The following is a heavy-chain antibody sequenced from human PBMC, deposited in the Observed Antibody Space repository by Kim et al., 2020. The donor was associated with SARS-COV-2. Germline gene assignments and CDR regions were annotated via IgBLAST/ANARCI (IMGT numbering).Heavy chain of an antibody. Sequence: SETLSLTCTVSGGSVSSSSYYWGWIRQPPGKGLEWIGSIYYSGSTYYNPSLKSRVTISIDTSKSRFSLRLSSVTAADTAVYYCARDNGLNIVGRGWFDPWGQGTLVTVSS. CDR1: GGSVSSSSYY. V-gene: IGHV4-39*07. D-gene: IGHD6-6*01. J-gene: IGHJ5*02. CDR3: ARDNGLNIVGRGWFDP. CDR2: IYYSGST.